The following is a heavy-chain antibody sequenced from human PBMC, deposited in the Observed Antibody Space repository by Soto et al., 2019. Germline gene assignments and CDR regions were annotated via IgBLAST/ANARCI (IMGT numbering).Heavy chain of an antibody. CDR2: ISASGGST. CDR3: VKRPLGSGYDLDY. CDR1: GFTFSNYV. D-gene: IGHD5-12*01. V-gene: IGHV3-23*01. Sequence: EVQLLDSGGGLVQPGGSLRLSCAASGFTFSNYVMNWVRQAPGKGLDWVAAISASGGSTYYADSVKGRFTISRDNSKNTLYPPMSRLRAEDTAVYYCVKRPLGSGYDLDYWGRGTLVTVSS. J-gene: IGHJ4*02.